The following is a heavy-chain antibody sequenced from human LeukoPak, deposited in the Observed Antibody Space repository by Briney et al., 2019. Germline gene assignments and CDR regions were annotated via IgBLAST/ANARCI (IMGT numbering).Heavy chain of an antibody. CDR1: GFTFSSYA. D-gene: IGHD2-2*01. CDR2: ISYDGSNK. J-gene: IGHJ4*02. CDR3: AAPHSTSSQGELYYFDY. V-gene: IGHV3-30-3*01. Sequence: GRSLRLSCAASGFTFSSYAMHWVRQAPGKGLEWVAVISYDGSNKYYADSVKGRFTISRDNSKNTLYLQMNSLRAEDTAVYYCAAPHSTSSQGELYYFDYWGQGTLVTVSS.